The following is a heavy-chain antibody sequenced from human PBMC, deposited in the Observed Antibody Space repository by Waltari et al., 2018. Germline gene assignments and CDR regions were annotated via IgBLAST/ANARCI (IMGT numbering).Heavy chain of an antibody. Sequence: QVQLVQSGAEVKKPGASVKVSCKASGYTFTGYYMHWVRQAPGQGLEWMGWINPNSGGTNYAQKFQGRVTMTRDTSISTAYMELSRLRSDDTAVYYCARALAPTYDFWSGYVLYWGQGTLVTVSS. J-gene: IGHJ4*02. CDR3: ARALAPTYDFWSGYVLY. D-gene: IGHD3-3*01. CDR1: GYTFTGYY. CDR2: INPNSGGT. V-gene: IGHV1-2*02.